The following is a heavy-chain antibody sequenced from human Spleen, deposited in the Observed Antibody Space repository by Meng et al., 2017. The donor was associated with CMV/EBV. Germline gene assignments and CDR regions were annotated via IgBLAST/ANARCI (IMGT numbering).Heavy chain of an antibody. CDR2: IKQDGSEK. CDR3: ARDKGSLAIVAAAGIDY. J-gene: IGHJ4*02. Sequence: GGSLRLSCAASGFTFSSYWMSWVRQAPGKGLEWVANIKQDGSEKYYVDSVKGRFTISRDNAKNSLYLQMNSLRAEDTAVYYCARDKGSLAIVAAAGIDYWGQGTLVTVSS. V-gene: IGHV3-7*01. D-gene: IGHD6-13*01. CDR1: GFTFSSYW.